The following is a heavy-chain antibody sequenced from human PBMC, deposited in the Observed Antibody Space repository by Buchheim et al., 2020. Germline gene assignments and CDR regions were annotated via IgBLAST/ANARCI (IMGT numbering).Heavy chain of an antibody. Sequence: QVQLVESGGGVVQPGRSLRLSCAASGFTFSSYAMHWVRQAPGKGLEWVAVISYDGSNKYYADSVKGRFTIARDNSKNMLYLQMNSLRAEDTAVYYCAREEPYYYYGMDVWGQGTT. CDR1: GFTFSSYA. J-gene: IGHJ6*02. V-gene: IGHV3-30-3*01. CDR3: AREEPYYYYGMDV. CDR2: ISYDGSNK. D-gene: IGHD1-14*01.